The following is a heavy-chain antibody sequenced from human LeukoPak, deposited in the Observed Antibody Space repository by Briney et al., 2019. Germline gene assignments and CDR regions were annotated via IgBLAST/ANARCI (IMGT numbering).Heavy chain of an antibody. CDR2: ISGSSTYI. Sequence: GGSLRLSCAASGFTFSSYSMNWVRQAPGKGLEWVSSISGSSTYISYADSVKGRFTISRDNAKNSLYLQMNSLRVEDTAVYYCARGSEWTNGASDYWGQGTLVTVSS. V-gene: IGHV3-21*01. CDR3: ARGSEWTNGASDY. D-gene: IGHD3-3*01. J-gene: IGHJ4*02. CDR1: GFTFSSYS.